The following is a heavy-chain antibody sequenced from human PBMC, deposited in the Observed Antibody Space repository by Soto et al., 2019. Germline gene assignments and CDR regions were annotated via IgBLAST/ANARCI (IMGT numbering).Heavy chain of an antibody. Sequence: ASVKVSCKASGYTFTGYYMHWVRQAPGQGLEWMGWINPNSGGTNYAQKFQGWVTMTRDTSISTAYMELSRLRSDDTAVYYCARSPYYDFWSGPYYYMAVWGKGTTVTVSS. CDR1: GYTFTGYY. CDR2: INPNSGGT. J-gene: IGHJ6*03. V-gene: IGHV1-2*04. D-gene: IGHD3-3*01. CDR3: ARSPYYDFWSGPYYYMAV.